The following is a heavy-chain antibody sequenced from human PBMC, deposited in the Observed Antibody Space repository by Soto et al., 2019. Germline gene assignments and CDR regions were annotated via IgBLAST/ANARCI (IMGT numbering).Heavy chain of an antibody. CDR3: VSRKREEICRTNSCYFKH. CDR2: TSYNRHT. V-gene: IGHV4-39*01. Sequence: QLQLQESGPGMVKPSETLSLTCTVSGGSIGNIPYYWGWIRQSPGRGLEWIGSTSYNRHTYYNPSLKCRVFISVDTPNNQFSLKLTSVTAADTAVYYCVSRKREEICRTNSCYFKHWGQGTLFTVSS. CDR1: GGSIGNIPYY. D-gene: IGHD2-2*01. J-gene: IGHJ1*01.